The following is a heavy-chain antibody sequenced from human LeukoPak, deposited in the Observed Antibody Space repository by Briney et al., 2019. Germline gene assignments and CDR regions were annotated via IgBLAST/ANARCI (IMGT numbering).Heavy chain of an antibody. CDR2: IYYSGST. J-gene: IGHJ6*03. CDR3: ARTVDYDFWSGPYYMDV. CDR1: GGSISSYY. V-gene: IGHV4-59*01. D-gene: IGHD3-3*01. Sequence: PSETLSLTCTVSGGSISSYYWSWIRQPPGKGLEWIGYIYYSGSTNYNPSLKSRVTISVDTSKNQFSLKLSSVTAADTAVYYCARTVDYDFWSGPYYMDVWGKGTTVTVSS.